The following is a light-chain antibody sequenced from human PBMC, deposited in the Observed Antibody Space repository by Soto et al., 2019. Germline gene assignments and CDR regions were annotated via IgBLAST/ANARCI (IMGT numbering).Light chain of an antibody. Sequence: IPLTQSPSSLSASVEDRVTITCRASQGISSYLAWYQQNPGKAPKLLIYAASTLQSGVLSRFSGSGSGTDFTLTISSLQPEDFATYYCQQLNSYPTFGPGTKVDIK. CDR1: QGISSY. V-gene: IGKV1-9*01. CDR2: AAS. CDR3: QQLNSYPT. J-gene: IGKJ3*01.